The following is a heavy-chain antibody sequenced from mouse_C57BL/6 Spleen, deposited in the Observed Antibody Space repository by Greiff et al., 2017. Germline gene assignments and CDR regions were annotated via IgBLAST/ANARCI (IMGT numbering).Heavy chain of an antibody. V-gene: IGHV1-18*01. J-gene: IGHJ3*01. CDR1: GYTFTDYN. CDR3: ARLSWFAY. CDR2: INPNNGGT. Sequence: EVQLQQSGPELVKPGASVKIPCKASGYTFTDYNMDWVKQSHGKSLEWIGDINPNNGGTIYNQKFKGKATLTVDKSSSTAYMELRSLTSEDTAVYYWARLSWFAYWGQGTLVTVSA.